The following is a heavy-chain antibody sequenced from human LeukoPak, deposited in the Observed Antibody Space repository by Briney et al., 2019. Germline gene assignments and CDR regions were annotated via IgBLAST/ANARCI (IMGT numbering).Heavy chain of an antibody. CDR3: SYGSGSYYRA. V-gene: IGHV4-34*03. D-gene: IGHD3-10*01. J-gene: IGHJ4*02. CDR1: GGSFSSYY. CDR2: INHSGST. Sequence: PSETLSLTCAVYGGSFSSYYLSWIRQSPGKGLEWIGEINHSGSTNYNPSLKNRVTISVDTSKNQFSLKLSSVTAADTAVYYCSYGSGSYYRAWGQGTLVTVSS.